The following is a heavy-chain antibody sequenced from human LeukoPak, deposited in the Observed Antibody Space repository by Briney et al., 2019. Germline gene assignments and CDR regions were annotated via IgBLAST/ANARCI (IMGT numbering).Heavy chain of an antibody. CDR2: IYTSGST. CDR1: GGSISSGSYY. Sequence: PSQTLSLTCTVSGGSISSGSYYWSWIRQPAGKGLEWIGRIYTSGSTNYNPSLKSRVTISVDTSKNQFSLKLSSVTAADTAVYYCAISHGGWLRRLKTHFDYWGQGTLVTVSS. V-gene: IGHV4-61*02. J-gene: IGHJ4*02. D-gene: IGHD5-12*01. CDR3: AISHGGWLRRLKTHFDY.